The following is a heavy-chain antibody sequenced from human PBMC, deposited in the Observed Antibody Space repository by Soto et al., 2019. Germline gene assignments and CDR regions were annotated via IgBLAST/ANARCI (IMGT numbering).Heavy chain of an antibody. Sequence: GSLRLSCAASGFTFTTYAMSWVRQAPGEGLEWVSTISGSGGSTHYADSVRGRFTISRDNSKNTLYLQMNSLRAEDTAVYYCGKGAIGYFYGLDVWGQGTTVTVSS. CDR3: GKGAIGYFYGLDV. CDR2: ISGSGGST. V-gene: IGHV3-23*01. D-gene: IGHD1-26*01. J-gene: IGHJ6*02. CDR1: GFTFTTYA.